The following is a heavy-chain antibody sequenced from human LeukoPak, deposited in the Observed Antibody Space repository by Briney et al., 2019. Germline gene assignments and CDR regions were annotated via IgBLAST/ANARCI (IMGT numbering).Heavy chain of an antibody. D-gene: IGHD3-10*01. V-gene: IGHV4-59*01. CDR1: GGSISSYY. CDR3: ARGFYYGSGSYWLYYFDY. J-gene: IGHJ4*02. CDR2: IYYSGST. Sequence: PSETLSLTCTVSGGSISSYYWSWIRQPPGKGLEWIGYIYYSGSTNYNPSLKSRVTISVYTSKNQFSLKLSSVTAADTAVYYCARGFYYGSGSYWLYYFDYWGQGTLVTVSS.